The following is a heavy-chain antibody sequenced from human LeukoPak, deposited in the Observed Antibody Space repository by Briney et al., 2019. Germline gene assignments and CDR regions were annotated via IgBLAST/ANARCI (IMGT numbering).Heavy chain of an antibody. J-gene: IGHJ4*02. CDR1: GGSISSSSYY. CDR3: AREKGNSYGYDY. V-gene: IGHV4-61*01. Sequence: PSETLSLTCTVSGGSISSSSYYWGWIRQPPGKGLEWIGYIYYSGSTNYNPSLKSRVTISVDTSMNQFSLKLSSVTAADTAVYYCAREKGNSYGYDYWGQGTLVTVSS. CDR2: IYYSGST. D-gene: IGHD5-18*01.